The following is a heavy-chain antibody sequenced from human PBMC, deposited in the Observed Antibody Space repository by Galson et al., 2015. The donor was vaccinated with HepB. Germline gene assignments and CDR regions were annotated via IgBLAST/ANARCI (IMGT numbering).Heavy chain of an antibody. V-gene: IGHV1-2*06. J-gene: IGHJ4*02. CDR1: GYTFTGYY. D-gene: IGHD2-21*01. CDR2: INPNSGGT. Sequence: SVKVSCKASGYTFTGYYMHWVRQAPGQGLEWMGRINPNSGGTNYAQKFQGRVTMTRDTSISTAYMELSRLRSDDTAVYYCARGRGVNCGGDCYFSVGDYWGQGTLVTVSS. CDR3: ARGRGVNCGGDCYFSVGDY.